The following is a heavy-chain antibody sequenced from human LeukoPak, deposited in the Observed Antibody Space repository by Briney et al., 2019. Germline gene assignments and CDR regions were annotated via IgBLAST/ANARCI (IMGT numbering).Heavy chain of an antibody. CDR1: GGSISSYY. D-gene: IGHD3-3*01. CDR3: ARITIFGSGVDV. J-gene: IGHJ6*04. CDR2: IYYSGST. Sequence: PSETLSLTCTVSGGSISSYYWSWIRQPPGKGLEWIGYIYYSGSTNYNPSLKSRVTISVDTSKNQFSLKLSSVTAADTAVYYCARITIFGSGVDVWGKGTTVTVSS. V-gene: IGHV4-59*01.